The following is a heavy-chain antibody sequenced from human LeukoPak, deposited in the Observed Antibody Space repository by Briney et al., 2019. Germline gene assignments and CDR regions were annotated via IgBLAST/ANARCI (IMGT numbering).Heavy chain of an antibody. CDR2: ISAYNGNP. D-gene: IGHD1-1*01. Sequence: GASVKVSCKASGYTFTNFGVAWVRQAPGQGLEWMAWISAYNGNPSYAQKFQGRVTMTTDTSTSTAYMELRNLTSDETAVYFCARGGGTRVYYFDYWGQGTLVTVSS. CDR3: ARGGGTRVYYFDY. J-gene: IGHJ4*02. V-gene: IGHV1-18*01. CDR1: GYTFTNFG.